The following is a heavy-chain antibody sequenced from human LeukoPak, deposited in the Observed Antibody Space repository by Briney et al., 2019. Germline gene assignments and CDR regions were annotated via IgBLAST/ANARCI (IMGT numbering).Heavy chain of an antibody. CDR2: IDPSDSYT. CDR3: ARQSGSSWVT. Sequence: GESLQISCKDSGYRFTSYWISWVRPLPGKGLEWMGRIDPSDSYTNYSPSFQGHVTISADKSISTAYLQWSSLKASDTAMYYCARQSGSSWVTWGQGTLVTVSS. D-gene: IGHD6-13*01. V-gene: IGHV5-10-1*01. CDR1: GYRFTSYW. J-gene: IGHJ5*02.